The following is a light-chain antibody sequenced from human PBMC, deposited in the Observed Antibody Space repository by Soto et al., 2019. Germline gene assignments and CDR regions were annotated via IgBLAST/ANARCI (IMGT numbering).Light chain of an antibody. J-gene: IGKJ1*01. CDR3: QQRSNWPRT. CDR1: QSVTSRS. CDR2: DVS. Sequence: EIVLTQSPGTLSLSPGERATLSCRASQSVTSRSLAWYQQKPGQAPRLLIYDVSNRATGIPARFSGSGSGTDFTLTISSLEPEDFAVYYCQQRSNWPRTFGQGTKVDIK. V-gene: IGKV3-11*01.